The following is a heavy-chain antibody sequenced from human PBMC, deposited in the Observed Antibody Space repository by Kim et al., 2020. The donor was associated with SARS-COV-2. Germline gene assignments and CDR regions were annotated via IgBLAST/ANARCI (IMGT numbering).Heavy chain of an antibody. CDR3: ARVITMVRGVIIYIGNWFDP. CDR1: GYTFTSYG. J-gene: IGHJ5*02. D-gene: IGHD3-10*01. V-gene: IGHV1-18*01. CDR2: ISAYNGNT. Sequence: ASVKVSCKASGYTFTSYGISWVRQAPGQGLEWMGWISAYNGNTNYAQKLQGRVTMTTDTSTSTAYMELRSLRSDDTAVYYCARVITMVRGVIIYIGNWFDPWGQGTLVTVSS.